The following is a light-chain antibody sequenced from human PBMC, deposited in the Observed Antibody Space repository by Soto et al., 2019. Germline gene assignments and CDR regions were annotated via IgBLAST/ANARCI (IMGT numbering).Light chain of an antibody. Sequence: TQLTQSPSSLSASLGDRVTITCLASSDVGSYLAWFQQKPGKAPKLLIYAASTLQSGVPSRFSGSGSGTDFTLTISSLQPEDFATYYCQQLNSYPITFGQGTRLEIK. CDR2: AAS. CDR1: SDVGSY. V-gene: IGKV1-9*01. CDR3: QQLNSYPIT. J-gene: IGKJ5*01.